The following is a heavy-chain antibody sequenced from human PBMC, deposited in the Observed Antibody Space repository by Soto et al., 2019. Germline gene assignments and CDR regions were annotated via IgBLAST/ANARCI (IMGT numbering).Heavy chain of an antibody. CDR3: ARAAGKADYYYYMDV. J-gene: IGHJ6*03. CDR1: GYTFTSYY. V-gene: IGHV1-46*03. D-gene: IGHD6-13*01. CDR2: INPSGGST. Sequence: ASVKVSCKASGYTFTSYYMHWVRQAPGQGLEWMGIINPSGGSTSYAQKFQGRVTMTRDTSTSTVYMELSSLRSEDTAVYYCARAAGKADYYYYMDVWGKGNTVNRLL.